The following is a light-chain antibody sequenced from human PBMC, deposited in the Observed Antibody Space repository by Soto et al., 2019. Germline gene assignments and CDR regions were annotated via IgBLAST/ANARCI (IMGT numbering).Light chain of an antibody. V-gene: IGLV2-14*01. CDR2: DVS. Sequence: QSALTQPASVSGSPGQSITISCTGTSSDVGGYNYVSWYQQHPGKAPKLMIYDVSNRPSGVSNRFSGSKSGNTASLTISWLQAEDEADYYCSSNTSREVFGTGTK. CDR3: SSNTSREV. CDR1: SSDVGGYNY. J-gene: IGLJ1*01.